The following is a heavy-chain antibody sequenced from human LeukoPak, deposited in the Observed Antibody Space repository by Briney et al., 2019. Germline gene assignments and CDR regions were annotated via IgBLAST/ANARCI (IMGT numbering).Heavy chain of an antibody. V-gene: IGHV4-59*12. D-gene: IGHD2-15*01. Sequence: PSETLSLTCTVSGGSLSSYYWSWIRQPPGKGLEWIGYIYYSGSTNYNPSLKSRVTISVDTSKNQFSLKLSSVAAAGTGQYYCAATSYRSNVTPLSWGQGTLVTVSS. CDR3: AATSYRSNVTPLS. CDR2: IYYSGST. J-gene: IGHJ4*02. CDR1: GGSLSSYY.